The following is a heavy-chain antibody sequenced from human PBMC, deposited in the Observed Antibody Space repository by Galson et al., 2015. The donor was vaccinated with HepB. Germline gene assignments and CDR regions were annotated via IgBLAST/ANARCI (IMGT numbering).Heavy chain of an antibody. J-gene: IGHJ6*04. CDR2: ISGSGGGT. Sequence: SLRLSCAASGFTFKTYAMTWVRQAPGKGLEWVSAISGSGGGTYFADSVKGRFTVSRDNSKNTVSLLMNSLRAEDTAVYYCSPVEFYYNMDVWGKGTTVIVSS. V-gene: IGHV3-23*01. CDR1: GFTFKTYA. D-gene: IGHD5-24*01. CDR3: SPVEFYYNMDV.